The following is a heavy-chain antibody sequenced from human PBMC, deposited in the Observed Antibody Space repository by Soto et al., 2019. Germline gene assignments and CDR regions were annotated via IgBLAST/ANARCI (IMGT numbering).Heavy chain of an antibody. Sequence: EVQLVESGGGLVQPGGSLRLSCAASGFTFSSYSMNWVRQAPGKGLEWVSYISSSSSTIYYADSVKGRCTISRDNAKNSLYLQMNSLRDEDTAVYYCARDTGRAYCGGDCSDAFDIWGQGTMVTVSS. CDR3: ARDTGRAYCGGDCSDAFDI. V-gene: IGHV3-48*02. D-gene: IGHD2-21*02. CDR2: ISSSSSTI. J-gene: IGHJ3*02. CDR1: GFTFSSYS.